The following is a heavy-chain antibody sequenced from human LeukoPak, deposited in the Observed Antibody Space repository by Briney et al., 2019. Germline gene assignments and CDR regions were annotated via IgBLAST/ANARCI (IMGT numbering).Heavy chain of an antibody. CDR3: ARGIITMIRAHDAFDI. CDR2: IKQDGSEK. J-gene: IGHJ3*02. CDR1: GFTFSSYS. D-gene: IGHD3-10*01. Sequence: RTGESLRLSCAASGFTFSSYSMNWVRQAPGKGLEWVANIKQDGSEKCYVDSVKGRFTISRDNAKNSLYLQMDSLRAEDTAVYYCARGIITMIRAHDAFDIWGQGTMVTVSS. V-gene: IGHV3-7*01.